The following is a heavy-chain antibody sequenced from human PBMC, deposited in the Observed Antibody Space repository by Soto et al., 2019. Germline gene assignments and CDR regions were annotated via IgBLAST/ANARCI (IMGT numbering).Heavy chain of an antibody. CDR2: IYYSGST. CDR1: GGSISSSSYY. J-gene: IGHJ6*02. Sequence: SETLSLTCTVSGGSISSSSYYWGWIRQPPGKGLEWIGSIYYSGSTYYNPSLKSRVTISVDTSKNQFSLKLSSVTAADTAVYYCVSSPLYYGMDVWGQGTTVTVS. CDR3: VSSPLYYGMDV. V-gene: IGHV4-39*01.